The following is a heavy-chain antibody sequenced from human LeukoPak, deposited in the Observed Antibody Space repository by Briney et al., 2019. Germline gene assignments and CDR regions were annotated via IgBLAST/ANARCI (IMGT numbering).Heavy chain of an antibody. D-gene: IGHD5-12*01. J-gene: IGHJ6*03. CDR3: ARGGGYDLTYYYYYYMDV. V-gene: IGHV1-2*02. Sequence: ASVKVSCKASGYTFTGYYMHWVRQAPGQGLEWMGCINPNSGGTNYAQKFQGRVTMTRDTAISTAYMELSRLRSDDTAVYYCARGGGYDLTYYYYYYMDVWGKGTTVTVSS. CDR1: GYTFTGYY. CDR2: INPNSGGT.